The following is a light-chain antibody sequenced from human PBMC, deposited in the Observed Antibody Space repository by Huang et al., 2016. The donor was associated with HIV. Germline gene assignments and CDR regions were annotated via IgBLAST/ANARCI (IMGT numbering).Light chain of an antibody. V-gene: IGKV1-9*01. CDR3: QHLNVYCGI. CDR2: AAS. Sequence: IQLTQSPSSLSASVGDKVTITCRASQVINTYLAWYQQKPGKAPRLLIDAASTLQSVVPSRVSGSGSGTDFTLTINSLQLEDFATYYCQHLNVYCGIFGGGTRVEI. J-gene: IGKJ4*01. CDR1: QVINTY.